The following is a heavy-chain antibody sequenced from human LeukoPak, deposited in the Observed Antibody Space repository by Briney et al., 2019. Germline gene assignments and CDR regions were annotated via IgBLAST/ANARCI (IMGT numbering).Heavy chain of an antibody. CDR2: IYYSGNT. V-gene: IGHV4-39*01. D-gene: IGHD3/OR15-3a*01. Sequence: SETLSLTCTIPGVSISSSNSYWGRIRQPPGKGLEWIGSIYYSGNTYYNASLKSQVSISIDTSKNQFSLKVTSVTAADTAVYYCARQTGSGLFILPGGQGTLVTVSS. CDR1: GVSISSSNSY. J-gene: IGHJ4*02. CDR3: ARQTGSGLFILP.